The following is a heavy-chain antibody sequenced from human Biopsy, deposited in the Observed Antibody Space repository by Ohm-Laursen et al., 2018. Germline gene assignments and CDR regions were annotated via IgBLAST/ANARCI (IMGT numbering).Heavy chain of an antibody. V-gene: IGHV3-74*03. CDR2: INKDGSTL. Sequence: GTLSLTCAASGFTFSSYWMNWVRQVPGKGLVWVATINKDGSTLQYVDSVRGRFTISRDNAKNTLHPQMNSLRADDTAIYYCAKDLHNYGMDVWGQGTTVTVSS. J-gene: IGHJ6*02. CDR1: GFTFSSYW. CDR3: AKDLHNYGMDV.